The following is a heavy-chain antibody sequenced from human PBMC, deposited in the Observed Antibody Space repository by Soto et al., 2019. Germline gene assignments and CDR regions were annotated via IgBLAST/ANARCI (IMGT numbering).Heavy chain of an antibody. J-gene: IGHJ4*02. D-gene: IGHD3-3*01. CDR2: IKKDGSEE. CDR3: ARDPAVYGVAQLLY. V-gene: IGHV3-7*03. Sequence: EVQLVESGGGLVQPGGSLRLSCAASGFTFSSYWMTWVRQAPGKGLEWVANIKKDGSEEYYVDSVKGRFTISRDNAKNSLYLQMNSLRAEDAAVYYCARDPAVYGVAQLLYWGQGTLVTVSS. CDR1: GFTFSSYW.